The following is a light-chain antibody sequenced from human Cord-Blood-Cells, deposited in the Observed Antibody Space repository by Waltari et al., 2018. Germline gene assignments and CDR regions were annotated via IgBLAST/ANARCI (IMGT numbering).Light chain of an antibody. CDR1: SSDVGSYNL. CDR2: EGS. CDR3: CSYAGSSTWV. Sequence: QSALTQPASVSGSPGKSITIPCPGTSSDVGSYNLVSWYQHHPGKAPNLMIYEGSKRPSGVSNRFSGSKSGNTASLTISGLQAEDEADYYCCSYAGSSTWVFGGGTKLTVL. V-gene: IGLV2-23*01. J-gene: IGLJ3*02.